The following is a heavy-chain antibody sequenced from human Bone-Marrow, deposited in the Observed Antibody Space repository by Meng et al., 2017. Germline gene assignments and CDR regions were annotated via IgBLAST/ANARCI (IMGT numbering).Heavy chain of an antibody. J-gene: IGHJ5*02. CDR3: ASGYCSGGSCQVGWFDP. CDR1: GGSFSGYY. D-gene: IGHD2-15*01. Sequence: HVQLQQWVAGLLKPSATLSLTCAVYGGSFSGYYWSWIRQPPGKGLEWIGEINHSGSTNYNPSLKSRVTISVDTSKNQFSLKLSSVTATDTAVYYCASGYCSGGSCQVGWFDPWGQGTLVTVSS. CDR2: INHSGST. V-gene: IGHV4-34*01.